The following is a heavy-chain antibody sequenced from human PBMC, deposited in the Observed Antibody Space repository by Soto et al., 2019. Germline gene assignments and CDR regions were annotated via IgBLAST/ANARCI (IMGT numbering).Heavy chain of an antibody. D-gene: IGHD2-15*01. V-gene: IGHV4-31*03. J-gene: IGHJ2*01. CDR3: ARGRDVVPPWYFDL. CDR1: GRSISSGGYY. Sequence: QVQLQESGPGLVKPSQTLSLTCTVSGRSISSGGYYWSWIRQHPGKGLEWIGNIYYSGSTYYNPSLKRRVTISVETSKNQSSLKLSSVTAADTAVYYCARGRDVVPPWYFDLWGRGTLVTVSS. CDR2: IYYSGST.